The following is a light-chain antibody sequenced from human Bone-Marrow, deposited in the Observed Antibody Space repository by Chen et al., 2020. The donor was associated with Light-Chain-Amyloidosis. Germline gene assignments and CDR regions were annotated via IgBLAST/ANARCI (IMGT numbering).Light chain of an antibody. J-gene: IGLJ3*02. CDR3: HVWDRSSDRPV. CDR2: DDS. Sequence: SYVLTQPSSVSVAPGQTATIACWGNKIGSTSVHWYQQTPGPAPLLFVYDDSDRPSGIPERLSGSNSGNTATLTISRVEAGDEADYYCHVWDRSSDRPVFGGGTKLTVL. CDR1: KIGSTS. V-gene: IGLV3-21*02.